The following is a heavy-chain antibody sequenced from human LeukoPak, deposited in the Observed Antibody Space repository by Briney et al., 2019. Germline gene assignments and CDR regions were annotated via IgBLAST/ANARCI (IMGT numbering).Heavy chain of an antibody. D-gene: IGHD3-10*01. V-gene: IGHV3-21*01. CDR2: ISSSSSYI. CDR3: ARYMVRGVIRDPFDI. Sequence: TTGGSLRLSCAASGFTFSSYSMNWVRQAPGKGLEWVSPISSSSSYIYYADSVKGRFTISRDNAKNSLYLQMNSLRAEDTAVYYCARYMVRGVIRDPFDIWGQGTMVTVSS. CDR1: GFTFSSYS. J-gene: IGHJ3*02.